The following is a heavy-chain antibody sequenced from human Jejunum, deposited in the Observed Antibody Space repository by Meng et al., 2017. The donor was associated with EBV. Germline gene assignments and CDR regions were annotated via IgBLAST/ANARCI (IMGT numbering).Heavy chain of an antibody. Sequence: VQLVESGGGLVQPGASLRLSCAASGFTFSSYAMTWVRQAPGKGLEWLSTFSGSGGPTYYADSVRGRFTISRDNSKTTLYLQMNTLRAEDTAVYYCAKDVVGATDFWGQGTLVTVSS. D-gene: IGHD1-26*01. CDR1: GFTFSSYA. V-gene: IGHV3-23*04. J-gene: IGHJ4*02. CDR3: AKDVVGATDF. CDR2: FSGSGGPT.